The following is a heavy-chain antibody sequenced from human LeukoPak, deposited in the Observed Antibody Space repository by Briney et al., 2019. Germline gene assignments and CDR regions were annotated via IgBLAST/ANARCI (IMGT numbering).Heavy chain of an antibody. D-gene: IGHD3-10*01. V-gene: IGHV3-20*04. CDR3: ARGAGSGYYFYMDV. CDR1: GFTFDDYG. Sequence: GGSLRLSCAASGFTFDDYGMNWVRQAPGKGLEWVSGINWNGDSTGYADSVKGRFTISGDNAKNSQYLQMNSLRAEDTALYYCARGAGSGYYFYMDVWGKGTTVTVSS. J-gene: IGHJ6*03. CDR2: INWNGDST.